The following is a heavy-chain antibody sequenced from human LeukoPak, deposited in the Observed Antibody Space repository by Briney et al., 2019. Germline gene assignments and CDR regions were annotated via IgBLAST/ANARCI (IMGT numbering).Heavy chain of an antibody. Sequence: ASVKVSCKASGYTFTGYYMHWVRQAPGQGLEWMGWINPNSGGTNYAQKFQGRVTMTTDTSTNTVYMDLRSLRSDDTAFYYCARTMSVHAFDIWGRGTMVTVSS. J-gene: IGHJ3*02. CDR3: ARTMSVHAFDI. CDR2: INPNSGGT. CDR1: GYTFTGYY. D-gene: IGHD3-10*02. V-gene: IGHV1-2*02.